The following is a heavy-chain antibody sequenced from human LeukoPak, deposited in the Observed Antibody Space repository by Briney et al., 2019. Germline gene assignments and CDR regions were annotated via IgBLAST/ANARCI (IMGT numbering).Heavy chain of an antibody. Sequence: GGSLRLSCAASGFNFSSYAMSWVRQAPGKGLEWVSVISGSGGSTYHADSVKGRFTISRDNSKNTLYLQMKSLRAEDTAVYYCEKCAVIENYYYGIDVRGPRTTVTV. CDR1: GFNFSSYA. CDR3: EKCAVIENYYYGIDV. CDR2: ISGSGGST. D-gene: IGHD6-19*01. V-gene: IGHV3-23*01. J-gene: IGHJ6*02.